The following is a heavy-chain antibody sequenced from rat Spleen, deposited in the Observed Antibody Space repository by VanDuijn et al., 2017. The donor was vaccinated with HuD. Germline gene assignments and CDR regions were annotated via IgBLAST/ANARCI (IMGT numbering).Heavy chain of an antibody. CDR2: INSAGST. CDR1: GFSLTSYN. V-gene: IGHV3-3*01. Sequence: VQLKESGPGLVQPSQALSLTCTVAGFSLTSYNVHWIRQPPGKGLEWMGYINSAGSTVYNPSLKSRISITRDTSKNQFFLQVNSVTTEDTATYYCARSEGTHYYLPFASWGQGTLVTVSS. CDR3: ARSEGTHYYLPFAS. J-gene: IGHJ3*01. D-gene: IGHD1-12*02.